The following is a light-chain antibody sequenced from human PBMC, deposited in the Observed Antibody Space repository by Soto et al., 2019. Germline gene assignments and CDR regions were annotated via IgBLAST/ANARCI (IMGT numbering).Light chain of an antibody. J-gene: IGLJ1*01. CDR3: SSYTGGNPSYV. V-gene: IGLV2-8*01. CDR1: SSDVGGYDY. Sequence: QSVLTQPPSASGPPGQSVTISCTGTSSDVGGYDYVSWCQQHPGKAPKLMIYEVTIRPSGVSDRFSGSKSGNTASLTVSGLQAEDEADYYCSSYTGGNPSYVFGTGTKVT. CDR2: EVT.